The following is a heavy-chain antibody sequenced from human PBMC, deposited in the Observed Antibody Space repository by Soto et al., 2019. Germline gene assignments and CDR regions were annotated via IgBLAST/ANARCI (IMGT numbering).Heavy chain of an antibody. CDR3: AGKQWEPSGNYYFAY. V-gene: IGHV3-11*06. CDR1: GFTFSDYY. D-gene: IGHD1-26*01. J-gene: IGHJ4*02. CDR2: ISSSSTYT. Sequence: QVQLVESGGGLVKPGGSLRLSCATSGFTFSDYYMSWVRQAPGKGLEWVSYISSSSTYTNYADSVKGRFTISRDNAKHALYLQMHSLRAEDTAVYYCAGKQWEPSGNYYFAYWGQGTLVTVSS.